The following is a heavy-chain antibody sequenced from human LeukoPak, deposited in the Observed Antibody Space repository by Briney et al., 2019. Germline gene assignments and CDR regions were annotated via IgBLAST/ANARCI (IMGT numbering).Heavy chain of an antibody. V-gene: IGHV1-18*01. CDR1: GGTFSSYA. CDR2: ISAYNGNT. J-gene: IGHJ4*02. D-gene: IGHD5-18*01. CDR3: ARVDTAMEQLFDY. Sequence: ASVKVSCKASGGTFSSYAISWVRQAPGQGLEWMGWISAYNGNTNYAQKLQGRVTMTTDTSTSTAYMELRSLRSDDTAVYYCARVDTAMEQLFDYWGQGTLVTVSS.